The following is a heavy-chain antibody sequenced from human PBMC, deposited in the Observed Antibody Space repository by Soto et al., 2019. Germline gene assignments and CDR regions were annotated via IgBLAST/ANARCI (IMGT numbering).Heavy chain of an antibody. Sequence: QPGGSLRLSCAASGFTFGNYWMHWVRQAPGKGLMWVSRINTDGSRTTYADSVKGRFAISRDNAKNTVYLQMNSLRAEGTAVYYCARVKSGRYDWFDPWGQGTLVT. CDR3: ARVKSGRYDWFDP. V-gene: IGHV3-74*01. CDR1: GFTFGNYW. D-gene: IGHD3-10*01. J-gene: IGHJ5*02. CDR2: INTDGSRT.